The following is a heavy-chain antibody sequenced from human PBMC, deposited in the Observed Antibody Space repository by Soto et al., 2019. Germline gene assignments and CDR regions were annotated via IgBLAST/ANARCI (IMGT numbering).Heavy chain of an antibody. CDR2: INSDGTST. CDR1: GFTFSNDW. V-gene: IGHV3-74*03. CDR3: AVARTSRRHWFDP. J-gene: IGHJ5*02. Sequence: GGSLRLSCAASGFTFSNDWMHWVRQAPGKGLVWVSRINSDGTSTKYADSVKGRFTISRDNAKNTRYLQMSSLRAEDTAISYCAVARTSRRHWFDPWGPGTLVTVSS. D-gene: IGHD6-6*01.